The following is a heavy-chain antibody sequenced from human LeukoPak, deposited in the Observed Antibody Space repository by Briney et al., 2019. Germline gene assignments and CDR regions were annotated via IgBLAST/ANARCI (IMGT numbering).Heavy chain of an antibody. D-gene: IGHD2-15*01. Sequence: GASVTVSCTASGYTFTTYGISWVRQAPGQGLEWMGWISAYNGNTNYAQKLQGRVTMTTDTSTSTAYMELRSLRSDGTAVYYCARDSGTPDFDYWGQGTLVTVSS. J-gene: IGHJ4*02. V-gene: IGHV1-18*01. CDR1: GYTFTTYG. CDR2: ISAYNGNT. CDR3: ARDSGTPDFDY.